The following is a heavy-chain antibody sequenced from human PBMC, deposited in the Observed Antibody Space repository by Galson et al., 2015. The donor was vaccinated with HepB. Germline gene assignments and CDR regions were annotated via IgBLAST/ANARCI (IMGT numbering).Heavy chain of an antibody. Sequence: SLRLSCAASGFSFSSYWMSWVRQAPGKGLEWVANIKQDGSEKYYVDSVKGRLTISRDNAKNSLYLQMNSLRAEDTAVYYCARDRGIVGARDYWGQGTLVTVSS. J-gene: IGHJ4*02. CDR3: ARDRGIVGARDY. CDR2: IKQDGSEK. D-gene: IGHD1-26*01. V-gene: IGHV3-7*01. CDR1: GFSFSSYW.